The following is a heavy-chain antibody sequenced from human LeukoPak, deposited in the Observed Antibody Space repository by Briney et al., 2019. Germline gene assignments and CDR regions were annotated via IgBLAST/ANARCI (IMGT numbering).Heavy chain of an antibody. CDR3: ARATDYYYMDV. Sequence: RGSLRLSCAASGFTFSSYGMHWVRQAPGKGLEWVAVISYDGSNKYYADSVKGRFTISRDNSKNTLYLQMNSLRAEDTAVYYCARATDYYYMDVWGKGTTVTVSS. D-gene: IGHD4-17*01. V-gene: IGHV3-30*19. J-gene: IGHJ6*03. CDR1: GFTFSSYG. CDR2: ISYDGSNK.